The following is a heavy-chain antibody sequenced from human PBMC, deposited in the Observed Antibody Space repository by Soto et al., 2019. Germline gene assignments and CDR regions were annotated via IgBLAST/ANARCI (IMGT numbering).Heavy chain of an antibody. J-gene: IGHJ6*02. CDR1: GGSISSYY. CDR2: IYYRGST. V-gene: IGHV4-59*04. D-gene: IGHD3-10*01. CDR3: ASFLFYYYCSGKHYYYYYGMDA. Sequence: SETLSLTCTVSGGSISSYYWSWIRQPPGKGLKRIGSIYYRGSTYYNPSHKSRVTISVATAKTHFSLNLSSVTAADTAVYYCASFLFYYYCSGKHYYYYYGMDAWGQGTTVTVSS.